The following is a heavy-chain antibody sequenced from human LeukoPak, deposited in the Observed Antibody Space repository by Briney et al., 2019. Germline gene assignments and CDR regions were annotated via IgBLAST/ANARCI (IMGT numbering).Heavy chain of an antibody. V-gene: IGHV1-2*02. J-gene: IGHJ4*02. Sequence: ASVKVSCKASGYTFTGYYMHWVRQAPGQGLEWMGWINPNSGGTNYAQKFQGRVTMPRDTSISTAYMELSRLRSDDTAVYYCARARYDSSGYYGYWGQGTLVTVSS. CDR3: ARARYDSSGYYGY. CDR1: GYTFTGYY. D-gene: IGHD3-22*01. CDR2: INPNSGGT.